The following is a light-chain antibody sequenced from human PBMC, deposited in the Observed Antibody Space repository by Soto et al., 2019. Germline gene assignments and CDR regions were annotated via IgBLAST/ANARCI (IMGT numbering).Light chain of an antibody. CDR2: GAS. J-gene: IGKJ1*01. CDR1: QTVHSNY. V-gene: IGKV3-20*01. CDR3: QHYGSAPRT. Sequence: EIVLTQPPATLSLSPGERATLSCSASQTVHSNYLAWYQQKPGQAPRLLIHGASSRATDIPGRFSGSGSGTDFTLTISRLEPEDFAVYYCQHYGSAPRTFGQGTKVDIK.